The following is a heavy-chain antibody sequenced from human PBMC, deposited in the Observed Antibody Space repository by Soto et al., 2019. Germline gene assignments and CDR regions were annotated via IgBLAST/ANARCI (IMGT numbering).Heavy chain of an antibody. Sequence: GESLKVSWKGAGYSFISYWIGWVRQMPGKGLEWMGIIYPGDSDTRYSPSFQGQVTISADKSISTAYLQWSSLKASDTARYYWARHATIGIPPPVPVWAFWANGTPDPV. D-gene: IGHD6-6*01. V-gene: IGHV5-51*01. CDR3: ARHATIGIPPPVPVWAF. CDR2: IYPGDSDT. CDR1: GYSFISYW. J-gene: IGHJ1*01.